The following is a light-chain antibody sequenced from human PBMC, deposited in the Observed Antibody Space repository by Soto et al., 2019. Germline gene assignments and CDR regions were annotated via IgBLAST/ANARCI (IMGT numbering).Light chain of an antibody. CDR1: QSVRSN. V-gene: IGKV3-15*01. Sequence: EIVMTQSPDTLSVSPGERATLSCRASQSVRSNLAWYQQKPGQAPRLVIYGASTRATGVPARFSGSGFETEFTLTISSLQSEDFAVYYCQQYGSSRFTFGGGTKVDIK. CDR3: QQYGSSRFT. J-gene: IGKJ4*01. CDR2: GAS.